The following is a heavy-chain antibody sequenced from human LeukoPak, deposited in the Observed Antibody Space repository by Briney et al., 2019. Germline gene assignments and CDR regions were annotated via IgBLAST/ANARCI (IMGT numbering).Heavy chain of an antibody. CDR1: GYTFTGDY. Sequence: GASVKVSCKASGYTFTGDYMHWVRHAPRQGLEWMGWINPNRGGTNYAQKFKGRVTMTRETSIRTAYMELSRLRSDDTAVYYCARGSPSSSGWYGDYWGQGTLVTVSS. D-gene: IGHD6-19*01. CDR3: ARGSPSSSGWYGDY. CDR2: INPNRGGT. J-gene: IGHJ4*02. V-gene: IGHV1-2*02.